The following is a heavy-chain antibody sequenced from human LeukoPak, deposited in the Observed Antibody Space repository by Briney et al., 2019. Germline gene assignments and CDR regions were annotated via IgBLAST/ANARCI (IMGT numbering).Heavy chain of an antibody. CDR2: IFHSGGT. D-gene: IGHD2-2*01. CDR3: ARSPTKRVPEDY. J-gene: IGHJ4*02. Sequence: SETLSLTCTVSSGSIFSSNWWSWVRPPPGKGLEWIGQIFHSGGTSYSPSLKSRVTISMDKSKNQISLRLTSVTAADTAVYYCARSPTKRVPEDYWGQGTLVTVSS. V-gene: IGHV4-4*02. CDR1: SGSIFSSNW.